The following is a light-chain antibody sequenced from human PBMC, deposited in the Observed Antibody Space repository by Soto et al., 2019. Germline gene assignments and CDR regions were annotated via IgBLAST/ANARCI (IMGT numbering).Light chain of an antibody. CDR1: SSNIGSNS. CDR2: STN. V-gene: IGLV1-44*01. Sequence: SVLTQPPSSSGTPGQRVTISCSGSSSNIGSNSVNWYQQLPGTAPKLLIYSTNQRPSGVPDRFSGSKSGTSASLAISRLQSDDDADYYCASWDDSLNGLYVFGGGTKVNVL. J-gene: IGLJ1*01. CDR3: ASWDDSLNGLYV.